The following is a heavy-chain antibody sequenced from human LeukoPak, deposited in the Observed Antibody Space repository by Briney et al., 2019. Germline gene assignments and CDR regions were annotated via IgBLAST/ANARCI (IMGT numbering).Heavy chain of an antibody. Sequence: SETLSLTCTVSGGSISNYYWNWIRQPPGKGLEWIGYIYYSGTTNYNPSLKSRVSMSVDTSKNQFSLKLSSVTAADTAVYYCARELLILYYDSSGYLLYGAFDIWGQGTMVTVSS. J-gene: IGHJ3*02. CDR2: IYYSGTT. V-gene: IGHV4-59*12. D-gene: IGHD3-22*01. CDR3: ARELLILYYDSSGYLLYGAFDI. CDR1: GGSISNYY.